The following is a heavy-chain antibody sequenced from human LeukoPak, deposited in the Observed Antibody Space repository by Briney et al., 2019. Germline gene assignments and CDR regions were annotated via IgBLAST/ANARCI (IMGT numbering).Heavy chain of an antibody. V-gene: IGHV3-74*01. D-gene: IGHD3-22*01. Sequence: GGSLRLSCAASGFTFSSYWMHWVRRAPGKGLVWVSRINSDGSSTSYADSVKGRFTISRDNAKNTLYLQMNSLRAEDTAVYYCARVEGIYYYDSSGSDAFDIWGQGTMVTVSS. J-gene: IGHJ3*02. CDR2: INSDGSST. CDR3: ARVEGIYYYDSSGSDAFDI. CDR1: GFTFSSYW.